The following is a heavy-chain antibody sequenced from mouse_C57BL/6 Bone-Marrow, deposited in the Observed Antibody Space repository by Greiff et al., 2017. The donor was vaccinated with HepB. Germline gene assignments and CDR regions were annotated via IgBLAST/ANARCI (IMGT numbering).Heavy chain of an antibody. CDR1: GYSITSDY. CDR2: ISYSGST. V-gene: IGHV3-8*01. J-gene: IGHJ2*01. CDR3: ARYIGYYGSSYGYFDY. Sequence: EVQLQESGPGLAKPSQTLSLTCSVTGYSITSDYWNWIRQFPGNKLEYMGYISYSGSTYYNPSLKSRISITRDTSKNKYYLQLNSVTTDDTATYYCARYIGYYGSSYGYFDYWGQGTTLTVSS. D-gene: IGHD1-1*01.